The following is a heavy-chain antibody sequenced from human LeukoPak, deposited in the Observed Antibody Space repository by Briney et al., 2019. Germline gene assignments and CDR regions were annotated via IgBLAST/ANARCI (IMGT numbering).Heavy chain of an antibody. D-gene: IGHD3-22*01. J-gene: IGHJ3*02. Sequence: SETLSLTCTVSGGSISSYYWSWIRQPAGKGLEWIGRIYTSGSTNYNPSLKSRVTISVDTSKNQFSLKLSSVTAADTAVYYCARALNEYYYDSSGASDAFDIWGQGTMVTVSS. V-gene: IGHV4-4*07. CDR3: ARALNEYYYDSSGASDAFDI. CDR2: IYTSGST. CDR1: GGSISSYY.